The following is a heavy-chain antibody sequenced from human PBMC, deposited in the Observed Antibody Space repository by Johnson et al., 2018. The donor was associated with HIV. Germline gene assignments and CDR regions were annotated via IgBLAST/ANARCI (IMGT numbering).Heavy chain of an antibody. CDR2: SYSGGSI. CDR1: GFTFSSYA. J-gene: IGHJ3*02. CDR3: AREPALVGANGGWGAFDI. V-gene: IGHV3-NL1*01. Sequence: QVQLVESGGGVVQPGRSLRLSCAASGFTFSSYAMHWVRQAPGKGLEWVSVSYSGGSIGYADSVKGRFTISRDNAKNSLYLQMNSLRAEDTAVYYCAREPALVGANGGWGAFDIWGQGTLVTVSS. D-gene: IGHD1-26*01.